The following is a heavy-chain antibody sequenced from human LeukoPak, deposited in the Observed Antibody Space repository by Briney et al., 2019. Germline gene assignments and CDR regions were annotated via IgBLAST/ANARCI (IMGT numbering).Heavy chain of an antibody. Sequence: GGSLRLSCAASGFTFSSYSMNWVRQAPGKGLEWVSYISSISGTINYADSVKGRFTISADNARNSLFLQMNSLRAEGTAVYYCARDHNYAFDYWGQGTLVTVSS. J-gene: IGHJ4*02. CDR3: ARDHNYAFDY. V-gene: IGHV3-48*01. D-gene: IGHD5-18*01. CDR1: GFTFSSYS. CDR2: ISSISGTI.